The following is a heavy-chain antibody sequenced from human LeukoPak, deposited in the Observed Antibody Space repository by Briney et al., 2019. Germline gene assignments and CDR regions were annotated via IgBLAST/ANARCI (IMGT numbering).Heavy chain of an antibody. Sequence: GGSLRLSCAASGFDFGAYEMNRVRQAPGKGLEWVAYFAGSDTTTYYADSVKGRFIISRDNARNSLYLQMNSLRAEDTALYYCTTLGYHLDSWGQGTLVTVSS. CDR2: FAGSDTTT. CDR3: TTLGYHLDS. CDR1: GFDFGAYE. V-gene: IGHV3-48*03. D-gene: IGHD3-22*01. J-gene: IGHJ4*02.